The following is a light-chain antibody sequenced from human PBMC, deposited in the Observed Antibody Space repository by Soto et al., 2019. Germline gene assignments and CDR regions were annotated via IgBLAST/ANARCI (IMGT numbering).Light chain of an antibody. Sequence: QSVLTQPPSVPAAPGQRVTISCSGSNSNIGRNYVSWYQQVPGTAPKLLIYDTNQRPSGIPDRFSASKSGTSATLAISGLQTGDEADYFCGTWDISLSANVFGTGTKVTVL. V-gene: IGLV1-51*01. CDR2: DTN. J-gene: IGLJ1*01. CDR3: GTWDISLSANV. CDR1: NSNIGRNY.